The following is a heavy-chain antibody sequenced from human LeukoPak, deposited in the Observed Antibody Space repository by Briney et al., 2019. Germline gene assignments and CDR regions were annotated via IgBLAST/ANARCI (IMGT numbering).Heavy chain of an antibody. CDR2: IYYSGST. Sequence: KPSETLSLTCTVSGGSISSYYWSWIRQPPGKGLEWIGYIYYSGSTNYNPSLKSRVTISVDTSKNQFSLNLSSVTAADTAVYYCAKVAKYYYGSETYFFFEDWGQGTLVTVSS. V-gene: IGHV4-59*12. CDR1: GGSISSYY. D-gene: IGHD3-10*01. CDR3: AKVAKYYYGSETYFFFED. J-gene: IGHJ4*02.